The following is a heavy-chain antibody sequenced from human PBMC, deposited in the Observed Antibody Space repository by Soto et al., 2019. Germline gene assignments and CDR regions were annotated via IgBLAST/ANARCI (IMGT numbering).Heavy chain of an antibody. V-gene: IGHV3-23*01. CDR2: ISGSGGST. Sequence: EVQLLESGGGLVQPGGSLRLSCAASGVTFSNYGMSWVRPAPGKGLEWVSVISGSGGSTYYADSVKGRFTLSRDNSKNQVYLQMNSLRAEDTAVYYCAKDSPVGGPRLRDLHDWGQGTLVTVSS. CDR3: AKDSPVGGPRLRDLHD. J-gene: IGHJ1*01. D-gene: IGHD2-15*01. CDR1: GVTFSNYG.